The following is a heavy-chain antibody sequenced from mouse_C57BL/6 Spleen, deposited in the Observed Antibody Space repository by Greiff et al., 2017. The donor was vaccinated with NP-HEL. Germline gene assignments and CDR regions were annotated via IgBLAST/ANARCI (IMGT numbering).Heavy chain of an antibody. V-gene: IGHV1-80*01. CDR1: GYAFSSYW. CDR2: IYPGDGDT. D-gene: IGHD2-5*01. CDR3: AREDYSNDFDY. Sequence: QVHVKQSGAELVKPGASVKISCKASGYAFSSYWMNWVKQRPGKGLEWIGQIYPGDGDTNYNGKFKGKATLTADKSSSTAYMQLSSLTSEDSAVYFCAREDYSNDFDYWGQGTTLTVSS. J-gene: IGHJ2*01.